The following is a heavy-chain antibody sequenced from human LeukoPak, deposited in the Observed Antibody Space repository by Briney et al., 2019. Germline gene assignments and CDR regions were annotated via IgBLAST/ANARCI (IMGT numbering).Heavy chain of an antibody. CDR2: MYYSGST. D-gene: IGHD5-12*01. Sequence: SETLSLTCTVSGGSISSSSYYWGWIRQPPGKGLEWIGSMYYSGSTYHNPSLKSRVTISVDTSKNQFSLKLSSVTAADKAVYYCARSCRILDIVATIRARLGGNGFDIWGQGTMVTVSS. V-gene: IGHV4-39*07. J-gene: IGHJ3*02. CDR3: ARSCRILDIVATIRARLGGNGFDI. CDR1: GGSISSSSYY.